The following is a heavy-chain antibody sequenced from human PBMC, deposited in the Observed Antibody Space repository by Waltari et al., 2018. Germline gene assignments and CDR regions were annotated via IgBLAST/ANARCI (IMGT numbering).Heavy chain of an antibody. V-gene: IGHV1-2*06. CDR3: AREREGQQLLLGYFQH. J-gene: IGHJ1*01. CDR1: GYSFTSYW. Sequence: VQLVQSGAEVKKPGESLKISCKGSGYSFTSYWIGWVRQMPGKGLEWKGRGNPNSGGNNYANKFQGKVTMTRDTSISTAYMELSRLRSDDTALYYCAREREGQQLLLGYFQHWGQGTLVTVSS. CDR2: GNPNSGGN. D-gene: IGHD6-13*01.